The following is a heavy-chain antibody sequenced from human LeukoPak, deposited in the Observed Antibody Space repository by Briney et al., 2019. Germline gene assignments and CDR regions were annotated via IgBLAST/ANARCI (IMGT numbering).Heavy chain of an antibody. CDR3: TTSLSGYDFLFDY. CDR1: GFTFSNAW. V-gene: IGHV3-15*01. J-gene: IGHJ4*02. D-gene: IGHD5-12*01. Sequence: GVSLRLSCAASGFTFSNAWMSWVRQAPGKGLEWVGRIKSKTDGGTTDYAAPVKDRFTFSRDDSKNTLYLQMNNLQTEDTAVYYCTTSLSGYDFLFDYWGQGTLVTVSS. CDR2: IKSKTDGGTT.